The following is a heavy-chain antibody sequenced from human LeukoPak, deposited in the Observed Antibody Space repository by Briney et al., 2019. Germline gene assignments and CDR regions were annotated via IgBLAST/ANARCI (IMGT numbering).Heavy chain of an antibody. D-gene: IGHD3-3*01. Sequence: ASVKVSCKASGYTFTTYDMTWVRQATGQGLEWMGWMNPGSGDTAYAQKFQDRVTMTRDTSISTAYMELSSLRSEDTAVYYCARGTGRFWSGYYPHYFDYWGQGTLVTVSS. CDR1: GYTFTTYD. J-gene: IGHJ4*02. CDR3: ARGTGRFWSGYYPHYFDY. V-gene: IGHV1-8*01. CDR2: MNPGSGDT.